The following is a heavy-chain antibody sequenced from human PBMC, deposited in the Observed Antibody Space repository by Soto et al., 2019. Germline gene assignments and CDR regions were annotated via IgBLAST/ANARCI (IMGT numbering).Heavy chain of an antibody. D-gene: IGHD5-12*01. CDR1: GFTFNIYG. CDR2: ISYDGSNK. V-gene: IGHV3-30*18. J-gene: IGHJ4*02. Sequence: GGSLRLSCAASGFTFNIYGMHWVRQAPGKGLEWVALISYDGSNKNYGDFVKGRFTISRDNSKNTLYLQMNSLRVEDTAVYYCAKDRAPYSGYDSALDYWGPGTQVTVSS. CDR3: AKDRAPYSGYDSALDY.